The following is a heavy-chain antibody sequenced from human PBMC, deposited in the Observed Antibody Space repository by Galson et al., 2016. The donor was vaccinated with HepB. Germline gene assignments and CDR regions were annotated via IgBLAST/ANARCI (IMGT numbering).Heavy chain of an antibody. V-gene: IGHV1-3*01. CDR2: INGGNGAT. CDR1: GYSFTSYA. Sequence: SVKVSCKASGYSFTSYAMHWVRQAPGQGLEWMGVINGGNGATYYSQSFQGRVTITSDTSASTAYMDLSSLRSEDTAVFYCAMAFYSSGWSPDYWGQGTLVTVSS. CDR3: AMAFYSSGWSPDY. D-gene: IGHD6-19*01. J-gene: IGHJ4*02.